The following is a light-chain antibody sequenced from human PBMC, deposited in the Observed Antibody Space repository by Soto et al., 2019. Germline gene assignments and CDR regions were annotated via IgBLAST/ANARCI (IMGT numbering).Light chain of an antibody. CDR3: TSYTSSNSLV. Sequence: QSALTQPASVSGSPGQSITISCTGTSSDVGGYVYVSWYQQHPGKVPKLLIHEVNYRPSGISDRFSGSKSGSTASLTISGLQDEDEADYYCTSYTSSNSLVFGGGTKLTVL. J-gene: IGLJ3*02. V-gene: IGLV2-14*01. CDR2: EVN. CDR1: SSDVGGYVY.